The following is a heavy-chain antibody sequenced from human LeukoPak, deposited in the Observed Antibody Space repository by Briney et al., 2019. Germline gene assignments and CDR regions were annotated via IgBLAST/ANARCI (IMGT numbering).Heavy chain of an antibody. D-gene: IGHD4-17*01. CDR2: INSNGAVI. V-gene: IGHV3-48*01. J-gene: IGHJ4*02. CDR3: ARDPDGDYDFDY. Sequence: GGSLRLSCAASGFTFSRFGMNWVRRAPGKGLEWLSHINSNGAVISYADSVKGRFTISRDTAKSSLYLQMNSLKIEDTAIYFCARDPDGDYDFDYWGQGTLVTVSS. CDR1: GFTFSRFG.